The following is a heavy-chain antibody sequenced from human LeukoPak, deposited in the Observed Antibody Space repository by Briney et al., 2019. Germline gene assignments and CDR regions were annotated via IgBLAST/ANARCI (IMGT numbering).Heavy chain of an antibody. V-gene: IGHV3-30*02. Sequence: PGGSLRLSCAASGFAFSGCGMYWVRQPPGKGLEWVAFIRYDGNDKYYADSVKGRFTISRDNSKNTLYLQMNSLRAEDTAIYYCAKAKLGYSYQIETWGQGTLVTVSS. CDR1: GFAFSGCG. CDR2: IRYDGNDK. J-gene: IGHJ5*02. CDR3: AKAKLGYSYQIET. D-gene: IGHD5-18*01.